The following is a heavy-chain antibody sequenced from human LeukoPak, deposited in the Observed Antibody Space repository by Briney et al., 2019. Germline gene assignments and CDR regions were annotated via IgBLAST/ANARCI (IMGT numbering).Heavy chain of an antibody. CDR3: ATDLEVPAAIGLYGMDV. Sequence: GASVKVSCKVSGYTLTELSMHCVRQAPGKGLVWMGGFDPEDGETIYAQKFQGRVTMTEDTSTDTAYMELSSLRSEDTAVYYCATDLEVPAAIGLYGMDVWGQGTTVTVSS. J-gene: IGHJ6*02. CDR2: FDPEDGET. V-gene: IGHV1-24*01. D-gene: IGHD2-2*01. CDR1: GYTLTELS.